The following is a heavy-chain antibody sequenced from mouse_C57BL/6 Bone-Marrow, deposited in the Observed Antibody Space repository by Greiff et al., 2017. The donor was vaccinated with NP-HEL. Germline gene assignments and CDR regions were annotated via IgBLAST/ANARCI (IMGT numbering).Heavy chain of an antibody. CDR1: GYTFTSYW. J-gene: IGHJ2*01. Sequence: QVHVKQPGAELVRPGTSVKLSCKASGYTFTSYWMHWVKQRPGQGLEWIGVIDPSDSYTNYNQKFKGKATLTVDTSSSTAYMQLSSLTSEDSAVYYCARGRYWGQGTTLTVSS. V-gene: IGHV1-59*01. CDR3: ARGRY. CDR2: IDPSDSYT.